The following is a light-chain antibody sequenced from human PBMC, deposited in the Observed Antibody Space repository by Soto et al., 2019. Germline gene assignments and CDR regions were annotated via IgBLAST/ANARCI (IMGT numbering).Light chain of an antibody. CDR2: AAS. CDR3: QKSYSTPIT. J-gene: IGKJ5*01. Sequence: DIQMTQSPSSLSASVGDRVTITCRASQSISSYLNWYQQKLGKAPKLLIYAASSLQSGVPSRFSGSGSGSDFTLTISSLQPEDFATYYCQKSYSTPITFGQGTRLEIK. CDR1: QSISSY. V-gene: IGKV1-39*01.